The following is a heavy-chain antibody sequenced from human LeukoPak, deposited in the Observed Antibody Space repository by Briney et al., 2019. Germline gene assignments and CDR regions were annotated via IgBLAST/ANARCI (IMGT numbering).Heavy chain of an antibody. CDR2: INPSGGST. V-gene: IGHV1-46*01. CDR3: ARDSSRITIFGVVIINYFDY. D-gene: IGHD3-3*01. Sequence: WASVKVSCKASRYTFTSYYMHWVRQAPGQGLEWMGIINPSGGSTSYAQKFQGRVTMTRDTSTSTVYMELSSLRSEDTAVYYCARDSSRITIFGVVIINYFDYWGQGTLVTVSS. CDR1: RYTFTSYY. J-gene: IGHJ4*02.